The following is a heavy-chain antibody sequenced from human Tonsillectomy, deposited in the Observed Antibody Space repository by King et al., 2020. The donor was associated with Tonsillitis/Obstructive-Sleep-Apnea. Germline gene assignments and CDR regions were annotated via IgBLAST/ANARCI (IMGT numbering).Heavy chain of an antibody. D-gene: IGHD2-15*01. CDR2: IYYSGST. CDR3: ARGEGVLVVAAD. J-gene: IGHJ4*02. V-gene: IGHV4-59*01. CDR1: GGSISSYY. Sequence: VQLQESGPGLVKPSETLSLTCTVSGGSISSYYWSWIRQPPGKGLEWIGYIYYSGSTNYNPSLKSRVTISVDTSKNQFSLKLSSVTAADTAVYYCARGEGVLVVAADWGQGTLVTVSS.